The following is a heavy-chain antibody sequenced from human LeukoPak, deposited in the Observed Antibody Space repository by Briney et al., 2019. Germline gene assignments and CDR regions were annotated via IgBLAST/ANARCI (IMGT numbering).Heavy chain of an antibody. CDR1: GYTFTGYY. D-gene: IGHD3-3*01. V-gene: IGHV1-2*02. Sequence: ASVKVSCKASGYTFTGYYMHWVRQAPGQGLEWMGWINPNSGGTNYAQKFQGRVTMTRDTSISTAYMELSSLRSDDTAVYYCAREGRKSHYDFWSGYLSGFDPWGQGTLVTVSS. J-gene: IGHJ5*02. CDR3: AREGRKSHYDFWSGYLSGFDP. CDR2: INPNSGGT.